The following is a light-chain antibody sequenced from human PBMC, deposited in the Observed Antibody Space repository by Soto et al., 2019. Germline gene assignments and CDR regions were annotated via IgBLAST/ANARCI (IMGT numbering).Light chain of an antibody. CDR2: GAS. CDR1: QSVSSSY. J-gene: IGKJ1*01. V-gene: IGKV3-20*01. Sequence: EIVLTHSPGTLSLSPCERATLSSSASQSVSSSYLAWYQQKPGQAPRLLIYGASSRATGIPDRFSGSGYGTDFTLTIKRLEPEDFAVYYCLQYGDSLPWTFGQGTKVDI. CDR3: LQYGDSLPWT.